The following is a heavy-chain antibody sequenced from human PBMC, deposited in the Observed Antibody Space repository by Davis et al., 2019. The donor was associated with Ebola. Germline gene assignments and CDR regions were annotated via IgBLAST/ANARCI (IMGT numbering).Heavy chain of an antibody. V-gene: IGHV3-74*01. CDR1: GFTFSNYW. CDR2: INTDGSTT. D-gene: IGHD3-3*01. J-gene: IGHJ4*02. Sequence: GESLKISCAASGFTFSNYWIHWVRLAPGKGPVWISRINTDGSTTTYADSVKGRFTISRDNAKNTLYLQMNSLRAEDTAVYYCARDKTIFGVVIMFDYWGQGTLVTVSS. CDR3: ARDKTIFGVVIMFDY.